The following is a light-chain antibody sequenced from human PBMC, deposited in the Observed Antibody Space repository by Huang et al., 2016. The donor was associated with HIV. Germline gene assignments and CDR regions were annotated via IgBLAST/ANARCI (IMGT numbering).Light chain of an antibody. Sequence: EIVMTQSPATLSVSPGERATLSCRASQGVSNNIAWYQQKPGQSPRLLIHGASTRATGNAAKFSGRGSGTDITLTITSLQPEESAVYYCQHYNNWPPWTFGPGTQVEI. CDR3: QHYNNWPPWT. CDR1: QGVSNN. V-gene: IGKV3D-15*01. CDR2: GAS. J-gene: IGKJ1*01.